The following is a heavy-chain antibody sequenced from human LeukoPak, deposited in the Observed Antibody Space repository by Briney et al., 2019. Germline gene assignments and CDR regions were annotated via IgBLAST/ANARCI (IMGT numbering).Heavy chain of an antibody. CDR1: GGSISSYY. CDR3: ARHECGGSCYPEDY. V-gene: IGHV4-59*08. Sequence: SETLSLTCTVSGGSISSYYWSWIRQPPGKGLEWLGYIYYTGNTNYNPSLESRVIISVDTSKNQFSLKLSSVTAADTAVYYCARHECGGSCYPEDYWGQGTLVTVSS. D-gene: IGHD2-15*01. CDR2: IYYTGNT. J-gene: IGHJ4*02.